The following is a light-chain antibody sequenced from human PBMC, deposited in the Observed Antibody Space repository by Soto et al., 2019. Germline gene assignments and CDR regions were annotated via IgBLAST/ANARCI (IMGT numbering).Light chain of an antibody. J-gene: IGLJ1*01. V-gene: IGLV2-14*01. CDR3: SSYTSSSIYV. CDR1: RSDVGGYNY. CDR2: GVS. Sequence: QPALTYPASGTGTPGQSNTTSCTGPRSDVGGYNYVSWYQQHPGKAPNRMIYGVSNRPSGVSNRFSGSKSGNTASLTISGLQAEDEADYYCSSYTSSSIYVFGTGTKVT.